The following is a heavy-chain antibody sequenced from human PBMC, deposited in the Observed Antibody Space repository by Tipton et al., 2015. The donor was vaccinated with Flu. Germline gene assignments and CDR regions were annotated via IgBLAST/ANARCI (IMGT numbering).Heavy chain of an antibody. J-gene: IGHJ4*02. D-gene: IGHD6-19*01. CDR3: ARDVAVAGEAEVDY. Sequence: SLRLSCAASGFTFSSYAMHWVRQAPGKGLEWVAVISYDGSNKYYADSVKGRFTISRDNSKNTLYLQMNSLRAEDTAVYYCARDVAVAGEAEVDYWGQGTLVTVSS. CDR1: GFTFSSYA. CDR2: ISYDGSNK. V-gene: IGHV3-30*04.